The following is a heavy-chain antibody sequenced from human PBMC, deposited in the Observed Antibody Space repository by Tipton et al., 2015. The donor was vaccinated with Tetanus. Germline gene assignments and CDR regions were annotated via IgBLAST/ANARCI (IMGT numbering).Heavy chain of an antibody. J-gene: IGHJ3*02. CDR1: GASISSIYS. D-gene: IGHD2/OR15-2a*01. CDR3: AREDYFDISAFDI. CDR2: IDYNGST. V-gene: IGHV4-61*01. Sequence: TLSLTCAVSGASISSIYSWSWIRQPPGKGLEWIGYIDYNGSTKYNPSLRSRVTLSLDTSKNQISMRLTSVTAADTAVYYCAREDYFDISAFDIWGQGTMVTVSS.